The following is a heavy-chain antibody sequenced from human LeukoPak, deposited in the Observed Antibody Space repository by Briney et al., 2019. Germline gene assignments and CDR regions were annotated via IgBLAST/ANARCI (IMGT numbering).Heavy chain of an antibody. Sequence: GGSLRLSCAASGFTFSNYWMSWVRQAPGKGLEWVANIKQDGSEKYYVDSVKGRFTISRDNAKNSLYLQMNSLRAEDTVVYYCARGRGYSSSWYENYYYYMDVWGKGTTVTVSS. D-gene: IGHD6-13*01. J-gene: IGHJ6*03. CDR3: ARGRGYSSSWYENYYYYMDV. CDR1: GFTFSNYW. V-gene: IGHV3-7*01. CDR2: IKQDGSEK.